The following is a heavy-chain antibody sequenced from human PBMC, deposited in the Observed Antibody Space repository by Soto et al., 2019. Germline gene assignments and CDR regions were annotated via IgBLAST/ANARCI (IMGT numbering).Heavy chain of an antibody. J-gene: IGHJ4*02. CDR2: ISYDGSNK. CDR3: ARDPMGTTPTFDY. D-gene: IGHD4-17*01. V-gene: IGHV3-30-3*01. Sequence: QVQLVESGGGVVQPGRSLRLSCAASGFTFSSYAMHWVRQAPGKGLEWVAVISYDGSNKYYADSVKGRFTISRDNSKNTLYLQMNSLRAEDTAVYYCARDPMGTTPTFDYWGQGTLVTVSS. CDR1: GFTFSSYA.